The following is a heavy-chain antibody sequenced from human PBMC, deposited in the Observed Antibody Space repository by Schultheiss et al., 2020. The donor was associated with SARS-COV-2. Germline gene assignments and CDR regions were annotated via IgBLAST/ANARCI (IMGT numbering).Heavy chain of an antibody. CDR2: ISSSSSYI. CDR3: ARGDRYSSSMSSLDY. D-gene: IGHD6-6*01. V-gene: IGHV3-21*01. CDR1: GFTFSSYS. J-gene: IGHJ4*02. Sequence: GESLKISCAASGFTFSSYSMNWVRQAPGKGLEWVSSISSSSSYIYYADSVKGRFTISRDNAKNSLYLQMNSLRAEDTAVYYCARGDRYSSSMSSLDYWGQGTLVTVSS.